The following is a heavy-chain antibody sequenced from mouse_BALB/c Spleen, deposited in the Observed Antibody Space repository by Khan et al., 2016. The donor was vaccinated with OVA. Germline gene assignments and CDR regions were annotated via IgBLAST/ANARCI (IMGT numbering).Heavy chain of an antibody. D-gene: IGHD2-10*01. CDR3: ARAYYGNYREAMDY. J-gene: IGHJ4*01. CDR1: WFSLNYYG. Sequence: QVQLKQSGPGLVAPSQILSITLTVSWFSLNYYGVHRVRPPPGTGLELLGMIWCYGTSDYHSALNSRLRISKDNSKSQVFLKMTSLQTDDTGRYYCARAYYGNYREAMDYWGQGTSVTVSS. CDR2: IWCYGTS. V-gene: IGHV2-6-7*01.